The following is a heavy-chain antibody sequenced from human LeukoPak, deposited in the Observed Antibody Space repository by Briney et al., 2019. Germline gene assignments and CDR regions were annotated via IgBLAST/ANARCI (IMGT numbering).Heavy chain of an antibody. Sequence: PGGSLRLSCAASGFTFSGYAMSWVRQAPGKGLEWVSAISGSGGSTYYADSVKGRFTISRDNSKNTLYLQMNSLRAEDTAVYYCAGGVYYYDSSGYPTLDCWGQPALVSVCS. CDR3: AGGVYYYDSSGYPTLDC. D-gene: IGHD3-22*01. CDR1: GFTFSGYA. J-gene: IGHJ4*02. V-gene: IGHV3-23*01. CDR2: ISGSGGST.